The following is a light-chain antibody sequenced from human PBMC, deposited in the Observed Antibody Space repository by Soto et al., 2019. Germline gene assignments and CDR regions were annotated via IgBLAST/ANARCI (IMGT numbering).Light chain of an antibody. Sequence: GDRVTITCRASQSISSWLAWYRQKPGKAPKLLIYDASSLESGVPSRFSGSGSGTEFTLTISSLQPDDFATYYCQQYNSYPITFGQGTRLEIK. V-gene: IGKV1-5*01. CDR1: QSISSW. J-gene: IGKJ5*01. CDR2: DAS. CDR3: QQYNSYPIT.